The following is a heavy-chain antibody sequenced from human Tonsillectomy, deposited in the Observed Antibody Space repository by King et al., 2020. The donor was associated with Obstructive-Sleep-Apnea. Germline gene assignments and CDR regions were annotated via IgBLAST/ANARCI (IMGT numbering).Heavy chain of an antibody. CDR2: IHSGGNT. Sequence: EVQLVESGGGLVQSGGSLRLSCAASGFIVSSNCMSWVRQAPGKGLEWVSLIHSGGNTYYADSVKGRFTISRDSSKNTLYLQMNNLRAEDTAVYFCAGERTGSGGGLFDYWGQGTLVTFSS. CDR3: AGERTGSGGGLFDY. V-gene: IGHV3-66*01. J-gene: IGHJ4*02. CDR1: GFIVSSNC. D-gene: IGHD3-16*01.